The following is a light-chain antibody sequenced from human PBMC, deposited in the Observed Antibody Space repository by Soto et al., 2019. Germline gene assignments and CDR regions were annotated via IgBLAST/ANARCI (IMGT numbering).Light chain of an antibody. CDR3: QQYKTSST. V-gene: IGKV1-5*01. Sequence: DIQMTQSPSTLSASVGDRVTITCRASQSISNWLAWFQQKPGKAPKPLIYDASKLESGVPSRFSGSGSGTEFTLTISSLQPDDFATYYCQQYKTSSTFGGGTKVEIK. CDR2: DAS. CDR1: QSISNW. J-gene: IGKJ4*01.